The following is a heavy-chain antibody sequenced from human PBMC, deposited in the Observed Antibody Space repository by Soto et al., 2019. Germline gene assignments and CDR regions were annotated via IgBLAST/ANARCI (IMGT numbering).Heavy chain of an antibody. CDR3: VPRMGNPFR. V-gene: IGHV3-23*01. D-gene: IGHD7-27*01. CDR2: ISDRGSST. Sequence: EVQLLESGGGLVQPGGSLSLSCAASGFTFSSYAMNWVRQATGKGLEWVSAISDRGSSTYYADSVKGRFTISRDNSKTTLYPQMIRLRAEDTALYYCVPRMGNPFRWGQGTQVTVSS. J-gene: IGHJ4*02. CDR1: GFTFSSYA.